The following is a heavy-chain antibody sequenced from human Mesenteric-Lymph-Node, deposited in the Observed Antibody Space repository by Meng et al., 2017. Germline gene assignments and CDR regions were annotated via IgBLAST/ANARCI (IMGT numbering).Heavy chain of an antibody. CDR2: INPNSGGT. V-gene: IGHV1-2*06. D-gene: IGHD2-15*01. Sequence: ASVKVSCKASGYTFTGYYMHWVRQAPGQGLEWMGRINPNSGGTNYAKKFQGRVTMTRDKSISTAYMELSSLRSEDTAVYYCAADPFFYCSGCSCYSAFRYYYYGMDVWGQGTTVTVSS. J-gene: IGHJ6*02. CDR1: GYTFTGYY. CDR3: AADPFFYCSGCSCYSAFRYYYYGMDV.